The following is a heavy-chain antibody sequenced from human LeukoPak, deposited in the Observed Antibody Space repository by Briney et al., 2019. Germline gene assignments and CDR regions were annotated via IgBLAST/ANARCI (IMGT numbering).Heavy chain of an antibody. CDR1: GFTLSSYW. CDR3: AREFTAGPTQTDAFDV. V-gene: IGHV3-74*01. D-gene: IGHD6-25*01. CDR2: IKSDGSST. Sequence: PGGSLRLSCAASGFTLSSYWMHWVRQVPGKGPLWVSRIKSDGSSTSYADSVKGRFTISRDNAKNTLYLQMNGLRVEDTAIYYCAREFTAGPTQTDAFDVWGQGTMVTVSS. J-gene: IGHJ3*01.